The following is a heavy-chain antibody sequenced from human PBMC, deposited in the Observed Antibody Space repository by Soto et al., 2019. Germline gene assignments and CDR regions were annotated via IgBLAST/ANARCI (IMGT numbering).Heavy chain of an antibody. Sequence: GASLKVSCKASGYTFTNYCISWVRPAPGQGLEWMGWISAYNGNTNYAQKLQGRVTMTTGTSTSTAYMELRSLRSDDTAVYYCAMFRVGHCSSTSCYMYYFDYWG. V-gene: IGHV1-18*01. CDR3: AMFRVGHCSSTSCYMYYFDY. CDR2: ISAYNGNT. CDR1: GYTFTNYC. D-gene: IGHD2-2*02. J-gene: IGHJ4*01.